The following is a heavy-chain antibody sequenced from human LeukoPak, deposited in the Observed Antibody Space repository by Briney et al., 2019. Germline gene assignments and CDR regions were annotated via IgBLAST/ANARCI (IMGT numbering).Heavy chain of an antibody. V-gene: IGHV4-4*02. D-gene: IGHD2-2*01. CDR1: CVSISSSNW. J-gene: IGHJ6*04. CDR3: ARDQVVPAALRSGSDIREYYYYYGMDV. CDR2: NYLSGST. Sequence: PSGTLSLTCAVSCVSISSSNWWRWVRQPPGKGLEWIGENYLSGSTNYNPSPKRPVTLSADKSKNQFSLKLSSVPAADTAVYYCARDQVVPAALRSGSDIREYYYYYGMDVWGKGTTVTVSS.